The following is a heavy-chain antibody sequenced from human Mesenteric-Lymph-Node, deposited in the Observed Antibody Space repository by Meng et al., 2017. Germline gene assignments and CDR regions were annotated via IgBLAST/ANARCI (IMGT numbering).Heavy chain of an antibody. V-gene: IGHV3-21*01. CDR1: GFTFSSYS. D-gene: IGHD3-22*01. CDR3: ARDYYRSYDSSGSPFDY. Sequence: LSLTCAASGFTFSSYSMNWVRQAPGKGLEWVSSISSSSSYIYYADSVKGRFTISRDNAKNSLYLQMNSLRAEDTAVYYCARDYYRSYDSSGSPFDYWGQGTLVTVSS. CDR2: ISSSSSYI. J-gene: IGHJ4*02.